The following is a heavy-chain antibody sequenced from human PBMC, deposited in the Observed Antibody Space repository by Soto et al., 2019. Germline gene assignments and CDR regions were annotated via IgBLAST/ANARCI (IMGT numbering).Heavy chain of an antibody. CDR3: ASSIGAVTAIPKTFQH. J-gene: IGHJ1*01. Sequence: SETLSVTCAGYGGSFSGYDWSWIRQPPGKGLEWIGEINHSGSTNYNPSLKSRVTISVDTSKNQFSLKLSSVTAADTAVYYCASSIGAVTAIPKTFQHRGQCTL. CDR1: GGSFSGYD. D-gene: IGHD2-21*02. V-gene: IGHV4-34*01. CDR2: INHSGST.